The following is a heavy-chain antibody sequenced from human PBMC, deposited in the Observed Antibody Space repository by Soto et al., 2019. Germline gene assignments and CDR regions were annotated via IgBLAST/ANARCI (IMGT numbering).Heavy chain of an antibody. D-gene: IGHD1-26*01. CDR3: ARGDRGAFDL. Sequence: EVQLVESGGGLVQPGESLRLSCAASGFTFSYYWMHWVRQAPGKGLVWVSRIHSDGSSTTYAVSVKGRFSISRDNARNTVYLQMNSLRAEDTAVYYCARGDRGAFDLWGQGTVLTVSS. CDR2: IHSDGSST. V-gene: IGHV3-74*01. CDR1: GFTFSYYW. J-gene: IGHJ3*01.